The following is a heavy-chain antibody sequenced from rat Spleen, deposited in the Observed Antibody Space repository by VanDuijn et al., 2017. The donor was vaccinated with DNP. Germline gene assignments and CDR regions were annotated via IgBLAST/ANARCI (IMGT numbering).Heavy chain of an antibody. Sequence: VQLKESGPGLVQPSQTLSLTCTVSGFSLTDYSVHWVRQPPGKGLEWMGVMWSGGSTAYNSGLKSRLSISRDTSKSKVFLKENRPQTEDTAISSCTKYYFDYWGQGVMVTVAS. D-gene: IGHD3-8*01. CDR3: TKYYFDY. CDR2: MWSGGST. V-gene: IGHV2S63*01. J-gene: IGHJ2*01. CDR1: GFSLTDYS.